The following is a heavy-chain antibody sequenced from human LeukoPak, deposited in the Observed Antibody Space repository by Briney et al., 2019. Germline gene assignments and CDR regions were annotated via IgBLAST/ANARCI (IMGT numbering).Heavy chain of an antibody. Sequence: NTGGSLRLSCAASGFTFSSYSMNWVRQAPGKGLEWVSSISSSSSYIYYADSVKGRFTISRDNAKNSLYLQMNSLRAEDTAVYYCASLRGSSSYEYYFDYWGQGTLVTVSS. J-gene: IGHJ4*02. V-gene: IGHV3-21*01. CDR2: ISSSSSYI. D-gene: IGHD6-6*01. CDR3: ASLRGSSSYEYYFDY. CDR1: GFTFSSYS.